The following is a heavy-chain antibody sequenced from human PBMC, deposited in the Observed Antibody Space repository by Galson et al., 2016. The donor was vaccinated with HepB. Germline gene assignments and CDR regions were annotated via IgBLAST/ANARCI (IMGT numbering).Heavy chain of an antibody. CDR2: ISLGGAP. CDR3: AHNNGWYGKGYFDY. Sequence: SLRLSCAASGFSVSGSYMSWVRQAPGKGLEWVSFISLGGAPFSAASVKGRFPISRDKAKNTLYLQRDSLRAEDTAVYYCAHNNGWYGKGYFDYWGQGILVTVSS. V-gene: IGHV3-66*01. J-gene: IGHJ4*02. CDR1: GFSVSGSY. D-gene: IGHD6-19*01.